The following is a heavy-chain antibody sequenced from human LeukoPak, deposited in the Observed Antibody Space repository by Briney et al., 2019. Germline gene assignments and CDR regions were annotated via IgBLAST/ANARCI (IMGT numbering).Heavy chain of an antibody. V-gene: IGHV4-59*12. CDR1: DGSISSYD. J-gene: IGHJ6*03. CDR3: V. CDR2: IDNSGTS. Sequence: PSETLSLTCTVSDGSISSYDWSWIRQPSGKGLEWIGYIDNSGTSNYNPSLRSRVTISVDTSKNQFSLNRISVTAADTAYYMDVWGKRTTVTGSS.